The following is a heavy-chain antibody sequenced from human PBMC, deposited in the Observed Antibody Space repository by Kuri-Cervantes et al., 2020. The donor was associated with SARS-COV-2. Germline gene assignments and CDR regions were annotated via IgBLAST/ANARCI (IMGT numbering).Heavy chain of an antibody. V-gene: IGHV3-33*08. J-gene: IGHJ4*02. Sequence: GGSLRLSCAASGFTFSSYGMHWVRQAPGKGLEWVAVIWYDGSNKYYADSVKGRFTISRDNSKNTLYLQMNSLRAEDTAVYYCTTSPRYYYDSSGQSRSFDYWGQGTLVTVSS. D-gene: IGHD3-22*01. CDR3: TTSPRYYYDSSGQSRSFDY. CDR1: GFTFSSYG. CDR2: IWYDGSNK.